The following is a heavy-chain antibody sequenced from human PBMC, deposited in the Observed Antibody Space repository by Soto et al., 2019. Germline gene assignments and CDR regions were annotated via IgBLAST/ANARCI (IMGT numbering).Heavy chain of an antibody. CDR3: ARASVIAAARTDYYYGMDV. Sequence: PSETLSLTCTVSGGSVSSGSYYWSWVRQPPGKGLEWIGYIYYSGSTNYNPSLKSRVTISVDTSKNQFSLKLSSVTAADTAVYYCARASVIAAARTDYYYGMDVWGQGTTVTSP. V-gene: IGHV4-61*01. CDR1: GGSVSSGSYY. D-gene: IGHD6-13*01. CDR2: IYYSGST. J-gene: IGHJ6*02.